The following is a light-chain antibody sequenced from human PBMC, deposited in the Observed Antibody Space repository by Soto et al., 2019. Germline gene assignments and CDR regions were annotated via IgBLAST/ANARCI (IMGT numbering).Light chain of an antibody. CDR2: GAS. CDR3: QQYGSWWT. Sequence: EIVLTQSPGTLPLSPGERATLSCRASQSVSSTNLAWYQQKPGQAPRLLIYGASSRATGIPDRFSGSGSGTDFTLTISRLEPEDFAVYYCQQYGSWWTFGQGTKVEIK. V-gene: IGKV3-20*01. CDR1: QSVSSTN. J-gene: IGKJ1*01.